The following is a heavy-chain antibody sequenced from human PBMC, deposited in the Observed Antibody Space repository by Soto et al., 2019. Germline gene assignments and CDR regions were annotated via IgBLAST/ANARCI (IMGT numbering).Heavy chain of an antibody. CDR1: EFTFSSYA. CDR2: ISFDGANE. Sequence: QLVEAGGRGVQPGRSLRLSCEASEFTFSSYAMHWDRQAPGRGLEWVALISFDGANEYYAVSVKGRFIISRDNSKSMVYLQMNSLRPDDTAIYYCARQIPWWSYHYGMDVWGQGTTVTVSS. D-gene: IGHD2-15*01. CDR3: ARQIPWWSYHYGMDV. J-gene: IGHJ6*02. V-gene: IGHV3-30-3*01.